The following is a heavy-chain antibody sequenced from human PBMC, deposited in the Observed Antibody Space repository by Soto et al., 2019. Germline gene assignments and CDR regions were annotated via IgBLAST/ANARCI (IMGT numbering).Heavy chain of an antibody. Sequence: PGGSLRLSCEASGFTFSGFDMHWVRQPTGKGLEWVSTIGTAGDTYYAASVKGRFTISXXXXXXXXXLQMNSLRAGDTAVYFCARGQEVGAHFFDSWGQGTQVTVSS. CDR2: IGTAGDT. V-gene: IGHV3-13*01. J-gene: IGHJ4*02. CDR3: ARGQEVGAHFFDS. CDR1: GFTFSGFD. D-gene: IGHD2-15*01.